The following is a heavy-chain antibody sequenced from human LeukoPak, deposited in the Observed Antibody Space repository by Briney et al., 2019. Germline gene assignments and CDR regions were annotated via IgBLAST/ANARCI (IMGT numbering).Heavy chain of an antibody. Sequence: GGSLRLSCAASGFTFSSYAMNWVRQAPGKGLEWVSGISGSGSNTYYADSVMGRFTISRDNSKNTLYLQMNSLRAEDAAVYYCAKDVLSGTYYYFDQWGQGTLVTVSS. CDR1: GFTFSSYA. CDR2: ISGSGSNT. CDR3: AKDVLSGTYYYFDQ. D-gene: IGHD1-26*01. V-gene: IGHV3-23*01. J-gene: IGHJ4*02.